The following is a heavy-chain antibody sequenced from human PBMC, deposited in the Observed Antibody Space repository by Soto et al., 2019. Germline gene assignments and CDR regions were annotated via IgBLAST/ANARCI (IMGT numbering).Heavy chain of an antibody. V-gene: IGHV3-23*01. CDR3: ARGSRESYPGSRIFDF. Sequence: WGSLRLSCVASGVTVFSRAVIFSRHSPWEWLECVPTITDTGGDAKYADSVRGRFTISRDNSKNTLYLQMSSLRDDDSAVYFCARGSRESYPGSRIFDFWGRGTLVTVSS. J-gene: IGHJ4*02. CDR2: ITDTGGDA. CDR1: GVTVFSRA. D-gene: IGHD3-10*01.